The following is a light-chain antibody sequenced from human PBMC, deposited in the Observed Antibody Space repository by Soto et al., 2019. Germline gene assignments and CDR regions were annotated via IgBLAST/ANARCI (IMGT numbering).Light chain of an antibody. CDR1: QGISSW. V-gene: IGKV1-5*03. CDR3: QLYNTYSGT. Sequence: DTQLTQSPSSVSASLGDRVTITCRASQGISSWLAXYQQKPGKAPKLLIYRASTLQSGGRSRFSASGSGTEFILTISSLQPDDFATYYCQLYNTYSGTSGQGTKVDI. J-gene: IGKJ1*01. CDR2: RAS.